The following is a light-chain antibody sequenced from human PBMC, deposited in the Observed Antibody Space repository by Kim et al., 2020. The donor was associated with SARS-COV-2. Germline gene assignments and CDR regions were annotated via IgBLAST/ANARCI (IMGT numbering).Light chain of an antibody. J-gene: IGKJ4*01. CDR1: QSVSSSY. CDR2: GAS. V-gene: IGKV3-20*01. CDR3: QQYGSSPLT. Sequence: SPGERAPLSCRASQSVSSSYLAWYQQKPGQAPRLLIYGASSRATGIPDRFSGSGSGTDFTFTISRLEPEDFAVYYCQQYGSSPLTFGGGTKVDIK.